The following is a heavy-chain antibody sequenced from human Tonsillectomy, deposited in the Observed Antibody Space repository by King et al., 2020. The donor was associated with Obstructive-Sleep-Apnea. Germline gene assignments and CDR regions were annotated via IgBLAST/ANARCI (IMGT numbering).Heavy chain of an antibody. D-gene: IGHD5-18*01. Sequence: VQLVQSGPEVKKPGASVKVSCKASGYTFSNYYIHWVRQAPGQGLEWMGRISPSGGSTNYAQKFQGRVTLTRDTSTSTVYMELTSLTSEDTAVYYCARGTGYSYGDWGQGTLVTVSS. CDR2: ISPSGGST. CDR3: ARGTGYSYGD. J-gene: IGHJ4*02. V-gene: IGHV1-46*01. CDR1: GYTFSNYY.